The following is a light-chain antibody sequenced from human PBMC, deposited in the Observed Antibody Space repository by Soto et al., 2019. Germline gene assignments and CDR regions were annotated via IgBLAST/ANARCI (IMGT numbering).Light chain of an antibody. CDR2: DAS. J-gene: IGKJ1*01. V-gene: IGKV1-5*01. Sequence: DIQMTQSPSTLSASVGDRVTITCRASQSISSRLAWYQQKPGKAPKLLIYDASSLESGVPARFSGSGSGTEFTLTISSLQSDDFADYYCQQYNSYSWAFGRGTKVEIK. CDR3: QQYNSYSWA. CDR1: QSISSR.